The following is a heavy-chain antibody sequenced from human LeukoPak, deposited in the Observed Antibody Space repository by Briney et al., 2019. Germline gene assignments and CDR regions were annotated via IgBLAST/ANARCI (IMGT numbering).Heavy chain of an antibody. J-gene: IGHJ3*02. CDR2: IYYSGST. V-gene: IGHV4-59*01. CDR3: ARNLNQWLDPYDAFDI. CDR1: GGSISSYY. D-gene: IGHD6-19*01. Sequence: SETLSLTCTVSGGSISSYYWSWIRQPPGKGLEWIGYIYYSGSTNYNPSLKSRVTISVDTSKNQFSLKLSSVTAADTAVYYCARNLNQWLDPYDAFDIWGQGTMVTVSS.